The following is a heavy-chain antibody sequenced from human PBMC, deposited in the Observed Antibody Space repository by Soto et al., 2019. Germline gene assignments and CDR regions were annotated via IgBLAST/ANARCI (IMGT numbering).Heavy chain of an antibody. J-gene: IGHJ4*02. D-gene: IGHD5-18*01. CDR3: TTGTAVAKCYFDF. CDR2: IRSRADGETT. Sequence: EVQLVESGGGLVEPGGSLRLSCAASGFTFNNAWMSWVRQAPGKGLEWVGRIRSRADGETTDYAVPVKGRFTISRDDSKHALALQMNSLKTEDTAVYYCTTGTAVAKCYFDFWGQGTLVTVSS. CDR1: GFTFNNAW. V-gene: IGHV3-15*01.